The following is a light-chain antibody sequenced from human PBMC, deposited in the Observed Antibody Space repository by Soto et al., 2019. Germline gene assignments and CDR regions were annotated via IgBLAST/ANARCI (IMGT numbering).Light chain of an antibody. V-gene: IGKV1-39*01. CDR2: AES. J-gene: IGKJ3*01. CDR3: QQSYTFPFT. CDR1: QSIRSH. Sequence: EIQMTQSPSSLSASVGDRVTVTCRASQSIRSHLNWYQQKAGNAPKLLIYAESNLQGGVPSRFSGRGSGTECTLTITSLQPEDVASYYCQQSYTFPFTFGPGTKVEIK.